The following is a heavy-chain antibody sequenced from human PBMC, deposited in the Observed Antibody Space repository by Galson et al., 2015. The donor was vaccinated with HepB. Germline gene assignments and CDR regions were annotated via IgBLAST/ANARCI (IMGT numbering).Heavy chain of an antibody. CDR3: ARGHMRGEVAGTRTLTRFEGFDI. V-gene: IGHV1-69*06. D-gene: IGHD2-15*01. Sequence: SVKVSCKASGGTFSSYAINWVRQAPGQGLEWMGGIIPVFGTGKYAKKFQDRVTITADKSTGTAYMEVSSLRSEDTAVYYCARGHMRGEVAGTRTLTRFEGFDIWGQGTMVSVSS. J-gene: IGHJ3*02. CDR1: GGTFSSYA. CDR2: IIPVFGTG.